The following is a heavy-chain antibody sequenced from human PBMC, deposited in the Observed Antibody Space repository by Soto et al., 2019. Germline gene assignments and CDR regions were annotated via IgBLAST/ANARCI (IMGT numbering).Heavy chain of an antibody. Sequence: QVQLVQSGAEVKKPGASVKVSCKASGYTFTGYYMHWVRQAPGQGLEWMGWINPNSGGTNYAQKFQGRVTMTRDTSISTAYMVLSRLRSDDTAVYYCASLMYYYDSSGYYVPWGQGTLVTVSS. CDR1: GYTFTGYY. CDR2: INPNSGGT. D-gene: IGHD3-22*01. V-gene: IGHV1-2*02. J-gene: IGHJ5*02. CDR3: ASLMYYYDSSGYYVP.